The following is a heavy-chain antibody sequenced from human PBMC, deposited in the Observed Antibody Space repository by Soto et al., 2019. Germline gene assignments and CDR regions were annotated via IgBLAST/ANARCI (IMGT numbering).Heavy chain of an antibody. CDR3: TTDGQVVLGYVDY. D-gene: IGHD2-8*01. Sequence: EVQLLESGGGLVKPGGSLRLSCAASGFTFNTAWRNWVRQAPGKELEWVGRSKSKIDGGTTDYAAPVEGRFTMSRDDSKNTLYLQLDNLQNEDTAVYVCTTDGQVVLGYVDYWVQGALVAVSS. J-gene: IGHJ4*02. CDR1: GFTFNTAW. V-gene: IGHV3-15*07. CDR2: SKSKIDGGTT.